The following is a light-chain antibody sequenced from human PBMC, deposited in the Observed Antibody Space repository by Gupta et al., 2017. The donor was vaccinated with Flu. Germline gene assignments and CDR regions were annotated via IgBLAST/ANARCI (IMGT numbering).Light chain of an antibody. J-gene: IGLJ7*01. Sequence: APGQTARITCGVDNIGIRTVHWYQQRPGQAPILVVYDDTDRPSGIPERFSGYISGNTATLTITRVEDGDEADYYCQLWGGDHAVFGGGTQLTVL. CDR3: QLWGGDHAV. V-gene: IGLV3-21*02. CDR2: DDT. CDR1: NIGIRT.